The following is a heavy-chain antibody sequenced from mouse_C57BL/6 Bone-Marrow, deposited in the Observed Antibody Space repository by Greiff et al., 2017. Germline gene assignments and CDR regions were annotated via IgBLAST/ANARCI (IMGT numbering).Heavy chain of an antibody. CDR2: IYPRSGNT. Sequence: VQLQQSGAELARPGASVKLSCKASGYTFTSYGISWVKQRPGQGLEWIGEIYPRSGNTYYNEKFKGKATLTADKSSSTAYMELSSLTSEDSAVYFCAEGEYYSGSSYWYFDVWGTGTTVTVSS. CDR1: GYTFTSYG. J-gene: IGHJ1*03. V-gene: IGHV1-81*01. D-gene: IGHD1-1*01. CDR3: AEGEYYSGSSYWYFDV.